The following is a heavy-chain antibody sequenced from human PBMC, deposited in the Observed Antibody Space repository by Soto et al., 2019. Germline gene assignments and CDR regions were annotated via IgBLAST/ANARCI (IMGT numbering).Heavy chain of an antibody. D-gene: IGHD3-3*01. Sequence: RRLSFATSGFTFNSYALHWVRQAPGKGLEWVALISNDGSKTFYADSVKGRFTISRDTAKNTLFLQMNSLTTEDTAVYFCAKAGEIFGLVIFAYLDFWGQGTLVTVSS. CDR3: AKAGEIFGLVIFAYLDF. CDR1: GFTFNSYA. CDR2: ISNDGSKT. V-gene: IGHV3-30*18. J-gene: IGHJ4*02.